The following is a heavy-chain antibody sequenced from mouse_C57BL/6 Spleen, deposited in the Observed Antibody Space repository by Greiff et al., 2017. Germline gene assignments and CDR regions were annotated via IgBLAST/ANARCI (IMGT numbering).Heavy chain of an antibody. V-gene: IGHV1-52*01. CDR1: GYTFTSYW. D-gene: IGHD2-3*01. Sequence: QVQLQQPGAELVRPGSSVKLSCKASGYTFTSYWMHWVKQRPIQGLEWIGNIDPSDSDTHYNQKFKDKATLTVDKSSSTAYMQLSSLTSEDSAVYYCARGIYDGFDVWGTGTTVTVSS. CDR3: ARGIYDGFDV. J-gene: IGHJ1*03. CDR2: IDPSDSDT.